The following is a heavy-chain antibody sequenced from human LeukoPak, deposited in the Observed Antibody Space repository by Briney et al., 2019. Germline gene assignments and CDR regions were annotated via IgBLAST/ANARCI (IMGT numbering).Heavy chain of an antibody. CDR1: GGTFSSYA. D-gene: IGHD1-26*01. Sequence: SVKVSCKASGGTFSSYAISWVRQAPGQGLEWMGGIIPIFGTANYAQKFQGRVTITTDESTSTAYMELSSPRSEDTAVYYCASHHLVVGATAYFDYWGQGTLVTVSS. CDR3: ASHHLVVGATAYFDY. J-gene: IGHJ4*02. V-gene: IGHV1-69*05. CDR2: IIPIFGTA.